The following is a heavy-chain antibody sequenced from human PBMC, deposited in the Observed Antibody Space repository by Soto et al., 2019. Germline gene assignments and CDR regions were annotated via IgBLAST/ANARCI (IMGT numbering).Heavy chain of an antibody. J-gene: IGHJ6*02. CDR2: ISSSRSTI. Sequence: EVQLVESGGGLVQPGGSLRLSCAASGFTFSSYSMNWVRQAPGKGLEWVSYISSSRSTIYYADSVKGRFTISRDNAKNSLYLPMNSLRDGDTAVYYCARDNMANYGYGNYHGMAVWGQGTTVTVSS. CDR1: GFTFSSYS. D-gene: IGHD5-18*01. CDR3: ARDNMANYGYGNYHGMAV. V-gene: IGHV3-48*02.